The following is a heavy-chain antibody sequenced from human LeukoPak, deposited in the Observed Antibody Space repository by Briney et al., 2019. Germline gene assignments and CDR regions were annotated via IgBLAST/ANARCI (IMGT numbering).Heavy chain of an antibody. CDR3: AVAGNGPIDY. D-gene: IGHD5-12*01. V-gene: IGHV3-74*01. J-gene: IGHJ4*02. Sequence: GGSLRLSCAASGFTFSTYWMHWVRQVPGKGLVWVSRINSDGSSTNYADSVKGRFIISRDNSKNTLYLQMNSLRAEDTAVYYCAVAGNGPIDYWGQGTLVTVSS. CDR1: GFTFSTYW. CDR2: INSDGSST.